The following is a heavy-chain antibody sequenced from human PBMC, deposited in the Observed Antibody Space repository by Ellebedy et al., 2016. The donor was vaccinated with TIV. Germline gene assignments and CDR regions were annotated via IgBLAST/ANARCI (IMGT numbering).Heavy chain of an antibody. CDR2: IFHRGSS. CDR1: GTSVSGGSSY. D-gene: IGHD4-23*01. Sequence: SETLSLTYTVSGTSVSGGSSYWTWIRQPPGTGLEWIGYIFHRGSSDYSPSLKSRATMSLDTSKNKFSLRLTSVTPADTAVYYCARNWRNGNSPNWFEPWGQGTLVTVSS. CDR3: ARNWRNGNSPNWFEP. V-gene: IGHV4-61*01. J-gene: IGHJ5*02.